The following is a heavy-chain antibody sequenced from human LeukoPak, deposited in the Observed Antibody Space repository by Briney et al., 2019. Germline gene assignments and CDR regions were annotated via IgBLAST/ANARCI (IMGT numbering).Heavy chain of an antibody. D-gene: IGHD2-21*01. CDR3: ARLVVVIPLGYYMDV. V-gene: IGHV3-7*01. CDR1: GSSGTTNY. J-gene: IGHJ6*03. CDR2: IKQDGSEK. Sequence: PGASLRLSCAASGSSGTTNYMSWVRQAPGKGLEWVANIKQDGSEKYYVDSVKGRFTISRDNAKNSLYLQMNSLRAEDTAVYYCARLVVVIPLGYYMDVWGKGTTVTVSS.